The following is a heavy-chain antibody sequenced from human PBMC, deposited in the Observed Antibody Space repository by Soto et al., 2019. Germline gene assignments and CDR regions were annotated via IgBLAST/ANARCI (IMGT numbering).Heavy chain of an antibody. J-gene: IGHJ6*02. V-gene: IGHV1-2*04. D-gene: IGHD3-9*01. Sequence: ASVKVSCKASGYTFTGYYMHWVRQAPGQGLEWMGWINPNSGGTNYAQKFQGWVTMTRDTSISTAYMELSRLRSDDTAVYYCARDILTGYSNRYYYYYGMDVWGQGTTVTVSS. CDR3: ARDILTGYSNRYYYYYGMDV. CDR2: INPNSGGT. CDR1: GYTFTGYY.